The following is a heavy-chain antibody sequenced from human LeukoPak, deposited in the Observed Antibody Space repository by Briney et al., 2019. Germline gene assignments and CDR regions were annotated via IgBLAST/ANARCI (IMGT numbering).Heavy chain of an antibody. J-gene: IGHJ5*02. CDR1: GFTFSNYS. V-gene: IGHV3-30*03. Sequence: GGSLRLSCAASGFTFSNYSMTWVRQAPGKGLEWVAVISYDGSNKYYADSVKGRFTISRDNSKNTLYLQMNSLRDEDTAVYYCARDTMLGMGNPWGQGTLATVSS. CDR2: ISYDGSNK. CDR3: ARDTMLGMGNP. D-gene: IGHD3-10*02.